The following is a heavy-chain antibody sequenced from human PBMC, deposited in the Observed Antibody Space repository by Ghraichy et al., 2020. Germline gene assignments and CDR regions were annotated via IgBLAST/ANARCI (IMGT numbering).Heavy chain of an antibody. CDR2: TYYRSTWYT. CDR1: GDSVSSNSAA. D-gene: IGHD2-2*01. J-gene: IGHJ4*02. CDR3: ARGTAAIDY. Sequence: SQTLSLTCAISGDSVSSNSAAWNWIRQSPSRGLEWLGRTYYRSTWYTDYAPSVRSRVTINSDTSKNQFSLQLSSVTPEDTAVYYCARGTAAIDYWGQGTLVTVSS. V-gene: IGHV6-1*01.